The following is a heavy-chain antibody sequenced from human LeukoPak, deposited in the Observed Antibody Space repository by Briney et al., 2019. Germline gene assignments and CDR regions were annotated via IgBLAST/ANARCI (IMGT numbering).Heavy chain of an antibody. D-gene: IGHD3-3*01. CDR3: PRLSDFWSGFPYYYMDV. CDR1: GYSFTSYW. Sequence: HGESLKISCKGSGYSFTSYWIGWVRQMPGKGLEWMGIIYPGDSDTRYSPSFQGQVTISADKSISTAYLQWSSLKASDTAIYYCPRLSDFWSGFPYYYMDVWGKGTTVTVSS. CDR2: IYPGDSDT. J-gene: IGHJ6*03. V-gene: IGHV5-51*01.